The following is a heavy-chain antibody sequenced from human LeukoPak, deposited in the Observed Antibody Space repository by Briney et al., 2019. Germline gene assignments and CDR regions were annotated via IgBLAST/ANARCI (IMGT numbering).Heavy chain of an antibody. CDR2: ISGSGGST. CDR1: GFTFSSYA. V-gene: IGHV3-23*01. J-gene: IGHJ5*02. D-gene: IGHD6-19*01. CDR3: AKDQGAGSYNWFDP. Sequence: GGSLRLSCAASGFTFSSYAVSWVRQAPGKGLEWVSAISGSGGSTYYADSVKGRFTISRDNSKNTLYLQMNSLRAEDTAVYYCAKDQGAGSYNWFDPWGQGTLVTVSS.